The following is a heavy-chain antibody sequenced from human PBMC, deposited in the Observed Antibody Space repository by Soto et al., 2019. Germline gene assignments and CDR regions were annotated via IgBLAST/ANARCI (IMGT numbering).Heavy chain of an antibody. D-gene: IGHD1-20*01. Sequence: QVQLVQSGAEVMKPGASVKVSCKASGYPFSGYYLNWVRQAPGQGPEWVGWINPNNGGTKYAQKYQGRVTVTRDTNIGTAYLEVTRLRSDDTAVYYCARDSGDFFTKYNWNPNDYFDYWGQGTLVTVSS. J-gene: IGHJ4*02. V-gene: IGHV1-2*02. CDR2: INPNNGGT. CDR1: GYPFSGYY. CDR3: ARDSGDFFTKYNWNPNDYFDY.